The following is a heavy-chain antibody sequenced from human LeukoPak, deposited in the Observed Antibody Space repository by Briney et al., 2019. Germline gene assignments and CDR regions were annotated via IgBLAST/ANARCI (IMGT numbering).Heavy chain of an antibody. CDR3: ARGRYYYDSSGYYYYFDY. V-gene: IGHV1-8*01. CDR2: MNPNSGNT. D-gene: IGHD3-22*01. Sequence: ASVKVSCKASGYTFTSYDINWVRQATGQGLEWMGWMNPNSGNTGYAQKFQGRVTMTRNTSISTAYMELSSLRSEDPAVYYCARGRYYYDSSGYYYYFDYWGQGALVTVSS. J-gene: IGHJ4*02. CDR1: GYTFTSYD.